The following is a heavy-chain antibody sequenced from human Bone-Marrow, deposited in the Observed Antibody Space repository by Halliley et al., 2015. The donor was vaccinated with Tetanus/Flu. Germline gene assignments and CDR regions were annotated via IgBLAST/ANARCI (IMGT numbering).Heavy chain of an antibody. D-gene: IGHD2-21*02. CDR3: ARDLIVTGIHYYGMDV. J-gene: IGHJ6*02. V-gene: IGHV1-69*01. CDR1: GGTYNSYT. Sequence: QVQLVQSGAEVKKPGSSVKVSCKVSGGTYNSYTLNWVRQAPGQGLQWMGGINPVFGTPNYAQTFLDRVTISADEFTSTAFLELRSLTSDDTATYYCARDLIVTGIHYYGMDVWGQGTTVTVSS. CDR2: INPVFGTP.